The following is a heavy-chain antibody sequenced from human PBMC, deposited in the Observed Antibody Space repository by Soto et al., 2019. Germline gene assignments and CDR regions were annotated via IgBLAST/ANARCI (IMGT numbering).Heavy chain of an antibody. CDR3: ARHEGNGNVWPLDY. CDR1: GDSIGTTHSY. Sequence: QVQLLESGPGLVKPSETLSLTCTVSGDSIGTTHSYLAWIRQSPGKGLEWIGNIHYSGSTYYMPSLRSRVTVSVDTSKNQFSLRLTSVTAEDTAVYYCARHEGNGNVWPLDYWGQGILVTVSS. D-gene: IGHD2-8*01. CDR2: IHYSGST. V-gene: IGHV4-39*01. J-gene: IGHJ4*02.